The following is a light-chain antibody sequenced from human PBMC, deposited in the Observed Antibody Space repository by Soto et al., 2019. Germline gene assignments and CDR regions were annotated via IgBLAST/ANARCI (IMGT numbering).Light chain of an antibody. CDR3: QHLNGYPIT. J-gene: IGKJ5*01. Sequence: EIMLTQSPGTLSLSPGERATLSCGGSQSVSSSYLAWYQQKPGQAPRLLIHGAPSRATGIPDRLSGSGSGTDFTLTISRLEPEDFATYYCQHLNGYPITFGQGTRLEI. CDR1: QSVSSSY. CDR2: GAP. V-gene: IGKV3-20*01.